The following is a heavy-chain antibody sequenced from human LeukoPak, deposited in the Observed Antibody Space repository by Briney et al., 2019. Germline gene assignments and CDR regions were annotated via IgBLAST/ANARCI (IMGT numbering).Heavy chain of an antibody. CDR1: GYIFSNYA. CDR2: INTNTGNP. CDR3: AREGYSSSWTGYYYYGMDV. V-gene: IGHV7-4-1*02. Sequence: ASVKVSCKASGYIFSNYAMNWVRQAPGQGLEWMGWINTNTGNPTYAQGFTGRFVFSLDTSVSTAYLQISSLKAEDTAVYYCAREGYSSSWTGYYYYGMDVWGQGTTVTVSS. J-gene: IGHJ6*02. D-gene: IGHD6-13*01.